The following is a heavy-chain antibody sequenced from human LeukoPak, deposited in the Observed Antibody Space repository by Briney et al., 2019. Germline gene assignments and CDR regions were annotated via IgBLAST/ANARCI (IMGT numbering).Heavy chain of an antibody. J-gene: IGHJ4*02. CDR3: AKAVYDYSDYGLGDY. V-gene: IGHV3-23*01. Sequence: GGSLRLSCAASGFTFSSYAMSWVRQAPGKGLEWVSAISGSGGSTYYADSVKGRFTISRDNSKNTLYLQMNSLRAEDTAVYYCAKAVYDYSDYGLGDYWGQGTLVTVSS. CDR1: GFTFSSYA. CDR2: ISGSGGST. D-gene: IGHD4-11*01.